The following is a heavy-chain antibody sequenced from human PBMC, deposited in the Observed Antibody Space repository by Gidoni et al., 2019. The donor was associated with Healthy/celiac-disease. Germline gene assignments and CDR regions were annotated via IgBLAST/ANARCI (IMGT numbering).Heavy chain of an antibody. CDR2: IYYRGST. Sequence: QVQLQESGPGLVKPSETLSLTCTVSGGSISRYYWSWIRQPPGKGLEWIGYIYYRGSTNYNPSLKSRVTRSVDTSKNQFSLKLSSVTAADTAVYYCAGGGGDVDYYDSSGYSHFDYWGQGTLVTVSS. CDR3: AGGGGDVDYYDSSGYSHFDY. J-gene: IGHJ4*02. V-gene: IGHV4-59*01. CDR1: GGSISRYY. D-gene: IGHD3-22*01.